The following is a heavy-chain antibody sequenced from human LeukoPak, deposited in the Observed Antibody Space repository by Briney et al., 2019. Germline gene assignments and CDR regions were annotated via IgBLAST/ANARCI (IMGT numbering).Heavy chain of an antibody. J-gene: IGHJ3*02. CDR1: GFYFGGHA. CDR2: ITYGSDTI. CDR3: ARDGRWSGAFDI. D-gene: IGHD4-23*01. V-gene: IGHV3-48*04. Sequence: GGSLRLSCVASGFYFGGHAMHWLRQAPGKGLEWVAYITYGSDTIFYADSVKGRFTVSRDNAKNSLYLQMNSLRAEDTAVYYCARDGRWSGAFDIWGQGTMVTVSS.